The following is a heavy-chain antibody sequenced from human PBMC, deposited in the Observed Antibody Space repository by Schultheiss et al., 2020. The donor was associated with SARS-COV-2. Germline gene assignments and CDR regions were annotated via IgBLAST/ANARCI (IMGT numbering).Heavy chain of an antibody. CDR3: ARDSLLLWFREFLEGMDV. V-gene: IGHV4-34*01. Sequence: GSLRLSCAVYGGSFSGYYWSWIRQPPGKGLEWIGEINHSGSTNYNPSLKSRVTISVDTSKNQFSLKLSSVTTADTAVYYCARDSLLLWFREFLEGMDVWGQGTTVTVSS. CDR1: GGSFSGYY. J-gene: IGHJ6*02. CDR2: INHSGST. D-gene: IGHD3-10*01.